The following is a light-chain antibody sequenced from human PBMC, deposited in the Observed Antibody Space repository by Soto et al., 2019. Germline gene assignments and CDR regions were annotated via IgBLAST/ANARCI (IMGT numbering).Light chain of an antibody. V-gene: IGKV3-20*01. CDR1: QSVSSSY. CDR3: QQYGSSPRT. CDR2: GAS. J-gene: IGKJ2*01. Sequence: EIVLTQSPGTLSLSPGERATLSCRASQSVSSSYLAWYQQKPGQAPRLLIYGASSRATGIPDRFSGSGSGTDFTLTSSRLEPEDVAEYYCQQYGSSPRTFGQGTKLEIK.